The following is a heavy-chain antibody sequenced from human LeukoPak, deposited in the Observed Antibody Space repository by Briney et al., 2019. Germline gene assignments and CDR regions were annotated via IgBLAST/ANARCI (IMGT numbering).Heavy chain of an antibody. Sequence: PGGPLRLSCVASGFTFSKYCMTWVRQAPGKGLEWVANIKQDGGEKYYVDSVKGRFTISRDNAENSLYLQMNSMRAEDTAVYYCARALYYYDKSGFDYWGQGSLVTVSS. CDR3: ARALYYYDKSGFDY. CDR2: IKQDGGEK. V-gene: IGHV3-7*01. D-gene: IGHD3-22*01. J-gene: IGHJ4*02. CDR1: GFTFSKYC.